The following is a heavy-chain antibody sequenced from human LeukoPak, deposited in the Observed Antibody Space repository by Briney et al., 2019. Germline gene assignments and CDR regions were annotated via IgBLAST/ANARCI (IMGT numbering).Heavy chain of an antibody. V-gene: IGHV3-21*01. Sequence: GGSLRLSCAASGFTFSSYSMNWVRQAPGKGLEWVSSISSSSSYIYYADSVKGRFTISRDNAKNSLYPQMNSLRAEDTAVYYCARGSGYSYGRFYDYWGQGTLVTVSS. CDR1: GFTFSSYS. CDR2: ISSSSSYI. J-gene: IGHJ4*02. D-gene: IGHD5-18*01. CDR3: ARGSGYSYGRFYDY.